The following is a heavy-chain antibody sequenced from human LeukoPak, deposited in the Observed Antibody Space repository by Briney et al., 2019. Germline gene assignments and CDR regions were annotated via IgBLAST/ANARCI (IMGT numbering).Heavy chain of an antibody. CDR1: GFTVSSNY. V-gene: IGHV3-66*01. CDR2: IYSGGST. D-gene: IGHD3-22*01. Sequence: GGSLRLSCAASGFTVSSNYMSWVRQAPGKGLEWVSVIYSGGSTYYADSVKGRLTISRDNAKNSLYLQMNSLRAEDTAVYYCARAFFYDSSGYYYLFDCWGQGTLVTVSS. CDR3: ARAFFYDSSGYYYLFDC. J-gene: IGHJ4*02.